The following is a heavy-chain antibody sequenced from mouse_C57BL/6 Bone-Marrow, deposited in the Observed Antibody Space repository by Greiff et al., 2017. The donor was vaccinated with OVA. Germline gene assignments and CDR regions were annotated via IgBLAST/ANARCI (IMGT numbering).Heavy chain of an antibody. J-gene: IGHJ1*03. CDR2: IDPENGDT. V-gene: IGHV14-4*01. Sequence: VQLQQSGAELVRPGASVKLSCTASGFNIKDDYMHWVKQRPEQGLEWIGWIDPENGDTEYASKFQGKATITADTASNTAYLQLSSLTSEDTAVYYCTTCPYYYCSSPYFDVWGTGTTVTVS. CDR3: TTCPYYYCSSPYFDV. CDR1: GFNIKDDY. D-gene: IGHD1-1*01.